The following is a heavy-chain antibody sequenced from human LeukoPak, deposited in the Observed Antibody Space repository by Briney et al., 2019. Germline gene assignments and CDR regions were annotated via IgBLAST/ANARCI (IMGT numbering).Heavy chain of an antibody. J-gene: IGHJ4*02. CDR2: IYHSGST. V-gene: IGHV4-4*02. CDR1: GGSISSSNW. CDR3: ARKGFTVAGTGLDY. D-gene: IGHD6-19*01. Sequence: SGTLSLTCAVSGGSISSSNWWSWVRQPPGKGLEWIGEIYHSGSTNYNPPLKSRVTISVDKSKNQFSLKLSSVTAADTAVYYCARKGFTVAGTGLDYWGQGTLVTVSS.